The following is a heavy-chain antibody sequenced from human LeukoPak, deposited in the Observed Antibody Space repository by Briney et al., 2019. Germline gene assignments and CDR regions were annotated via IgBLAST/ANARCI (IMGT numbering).Heavy chain of an antibody. CDR2: INHSGST. CDR3: ARARRTSYYGSGSPRTNFDY. J-gene: IGHJ4*02. CDR1: GGSFSGYY. Sequence: SETLSLTCAVYGGSFSGYYWSWIRQPPGKGLEWIGEINHSGSTNYNPSLKSRVTISVDTSKNQFSLKLSSVTAADTAVYYCARARRTSYYGSGSPRTNFDYWGQGTLVTVSS. D-gene: IGHD3-10*01. V-gene: IGHV4-34*01.